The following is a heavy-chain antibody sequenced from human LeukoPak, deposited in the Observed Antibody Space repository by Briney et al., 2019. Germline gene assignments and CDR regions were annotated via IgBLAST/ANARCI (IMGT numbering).Heavy chain of an antibody. J-gene: IGHJ6*02. V-gene: IGHV3-48*01. Sequence: GGCLRLACAASGFSFSSDSMNWVRQAPGKGREWVSYISSISSTIYYADSVQGRLTISRDNAKNSLYLQMNSLRAEDTAVYYCARPDIVVVPAANFYYYYGMDVWGQGTTVTVSS. CDR3: ARPDIVVVPAANFYYYYGMDV. CDR2: ISSISSTI. D-gene: IGHD2-2*01. CDR1: GFSFSSDS.